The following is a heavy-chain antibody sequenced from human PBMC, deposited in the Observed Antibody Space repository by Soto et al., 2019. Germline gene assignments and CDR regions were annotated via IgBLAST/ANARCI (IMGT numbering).Heavy chain of an antibody. CDR2: IYYSGST. J-gene: IGHJ6*02. Sequence: SETLSPTCTVSGGSISSGGYYWSWIRQHPGKGLEWIGYIYYSGSTYYNPSLKSRVTISVDTSKNQFSLKLSSGTAADTAVYYCARSGSLSKSDFYYYYGMDVWGQGTTVTVSS. V-gene: IGHV4-31*03. CDR3: ARSGSLSKSDFYYYYGMDV. CDR1: GGSISSGGYY. D-gene: IGHD2-21*02.